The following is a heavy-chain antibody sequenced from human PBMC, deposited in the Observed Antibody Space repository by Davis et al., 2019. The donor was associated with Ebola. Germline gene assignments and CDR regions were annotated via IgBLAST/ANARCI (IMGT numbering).Heavy chain of an antibody. CDR1: GFTVSSNY. Sequence: PGGSLRLSCAASGFTVSSNYMSWVRQAPGKGLEWVSVIYSGGSTYYADSVKGRFTISRDNSKNTLYLQMNSLRAEDTAVYYCASHYGDPREDNWFDPWGQGTLVTVSS. D-gene: IGHD4-17*01. CDR3: ASHYGDPREDNWFDP. V-gene: IGHV3-53*01. CDR2: IYSGGST. J-gene: IGHJ5*02.